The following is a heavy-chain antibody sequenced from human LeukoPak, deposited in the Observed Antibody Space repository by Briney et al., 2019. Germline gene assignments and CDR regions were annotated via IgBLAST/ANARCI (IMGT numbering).Heavy chain of an antibody. D-gene: IGHD2-21*01. CDR3: ARVVLKGVDAFDI. Sequence: ASVKVSCKASGYTFTRYGISWVRQAPGQGLGWMGWISAYNGDTNYAQKLQDRVTMTTDTSTNTAYMELRSLRSDDTAVYYCARVVLKGVDAFDIRGQGAMVTVSS. CDR2: ISAYNGDT. CDR1: GYTFTRYG. V-gene: IGHV1-18*01. J-gene: IGHJ3*02.